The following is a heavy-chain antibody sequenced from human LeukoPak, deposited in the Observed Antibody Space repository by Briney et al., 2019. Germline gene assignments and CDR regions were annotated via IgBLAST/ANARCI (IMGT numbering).Heavy chain of an antibody. V-gene: IGHV1-8*01. Sequence: ASVKVSCKASGYTFTSYGINWVRQATGQGLEWMGWMNPNSGNTGYAQKFQGGVTMTRNTSISTAYMELSSLRSEDTAVYYCARGPHYGSGSPDYYYYYMDVWGKGTTVTVSS. J-gene: IGHJ6*03. CDR2: MNPNSGNT. D-gene: IGHD3-10*01. CDR3: ARGPHYGSGSPDYYYYYMDV. CDR1: GYTFTSYG.